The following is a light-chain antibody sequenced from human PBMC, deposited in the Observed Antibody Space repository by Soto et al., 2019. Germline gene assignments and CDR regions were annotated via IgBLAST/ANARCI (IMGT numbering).Light chain of an antibody. CDR1: QSVTSY. V-gene: IGKV3-11*01. CDR2: DAS. J-gene: IGKJ4*01. Sequence: EIVLTQSPSTLSLSPGERATLSCRASQSVTSYLAWYQQKPGQAPRLLIYDASNRATGIPARFSGSGSGTDFTLTISSLEPEDFAVYYCQQRNNWPRLTFGGGTKVEIK. CDR3: QQRNNWPRLT.